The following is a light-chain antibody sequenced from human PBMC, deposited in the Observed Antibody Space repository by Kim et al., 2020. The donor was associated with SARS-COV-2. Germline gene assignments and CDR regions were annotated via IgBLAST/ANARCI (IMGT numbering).Light chain of an antibody. CDR3: NSRDSNDNVV. CDR1: SLKSYY. J-gene: IGLJ2*01. Sequence: VALGQTVRITCQGNSLKSYYATWYQPKPGQPPILVIYGKNNRPSGIPDRFSCSSSGNTASLTITGTQAGDEADYYCNSRDSNDNVVFGGGTQLTVL. CDR2: GKN. V-gene: IGLV3-19*01.